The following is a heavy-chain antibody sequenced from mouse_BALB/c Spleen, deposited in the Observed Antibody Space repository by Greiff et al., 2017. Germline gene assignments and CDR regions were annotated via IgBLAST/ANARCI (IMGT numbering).Heavy chain of an antibody. V-gene: IGHV5-12-1*01. CDR2: ISSGGGST. CDR1: GFAFSSYD. Sequence: EVKLQESGGGLVKPGGSLKLSCAASGFAFSSYDMSWVRQTPEKRLEWVAYISSGGGSTYYPDTVKGRFTISRDNAKNTLYLQMSSLKSEDTAMYYCARGTGEFAYWGQGTLVTVSA. D-gene: IGHD3-3*01. J-gene: IGHJ3*01. CDR3: ARGTGEFAY.